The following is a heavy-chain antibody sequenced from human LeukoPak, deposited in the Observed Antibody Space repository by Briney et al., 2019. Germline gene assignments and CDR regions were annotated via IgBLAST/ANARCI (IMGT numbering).Heavy chain of an antibody. D-gene: IGHD3-16*02. CDR3: ARGLSTADK. V-gene: IGHV3-7*01. J-gene: IGHJ4*02. CDR2: IKPDGSDK. CDR1: GFTVSSNY. Sequence: GGSLRLSCAASGFTVSSNYMSWVRQAPGKGLEWVANIKPDGSDKYYVDSVKGRFTISRDNAKNSQYLQMNSLRVEDTAVYYCARGLSTADKWGQGTLVTVSS.